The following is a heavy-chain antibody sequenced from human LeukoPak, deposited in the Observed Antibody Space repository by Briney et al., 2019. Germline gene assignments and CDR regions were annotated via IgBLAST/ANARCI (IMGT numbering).Heavy chain of an antibody. CDR1: GFTFSSYG. J-gene: IGHJ4*02. V-gene: IGHV3-23*01. D-gene: IGHD5-24*01. CDR3: ARGGGYTDY. CDR2: VSGSGGIT. Sequence: PGGSLRLSCAASGFTFSSYGMSWVRQAPGKGLEWVSGVSGSGGITFYADSVKGRFTISRDNSKNTLYLQMNSLRADDTAVYYCARGGGYTDYWGQGTLVTVPS.